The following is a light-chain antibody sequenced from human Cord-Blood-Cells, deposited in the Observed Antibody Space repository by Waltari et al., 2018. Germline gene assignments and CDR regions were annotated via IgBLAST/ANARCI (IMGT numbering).Light chain of an antibody. Sequence: QSALTQPASVSGSPGQSITISCTGTSSDCGSYTLVSCYQQHPGKAPTLMIYEDSKRHSGVSKRCSGSKSGNTASLTISGLQAEDDADYYCCSYSSSSTWVFGGGTKLTVL. CDR3: CSYSSSSTWV. CDR2: EDS. J-gene: IGLJ3*02. V-gene: IGLV2-23*01. CDR1: SSDCGSYTL.